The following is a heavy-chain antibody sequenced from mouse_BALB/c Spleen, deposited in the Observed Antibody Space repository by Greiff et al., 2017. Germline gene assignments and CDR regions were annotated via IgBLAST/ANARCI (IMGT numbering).Heavy chain of an antibody. CDR1: GYTFTSYW. V-gene: IGHV1-69*02. CDR2: IYPSDSST. Sequence: VQLQQPGAELVRPGASVKLSCKASGYTFTSYWINWVKQSPGQGLEWIGTIYPSDSSTNYNQKFKDKATLTVDKFSSIAYMQLSSPTSEDSAVYYCTRYPDYWGQGTTRAVSA. J-gene: IGHJ2*01. CDR3: TRYPDY.